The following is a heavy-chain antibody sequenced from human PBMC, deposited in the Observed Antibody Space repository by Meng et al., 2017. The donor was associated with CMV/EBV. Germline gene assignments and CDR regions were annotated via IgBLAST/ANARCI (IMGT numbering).Heavy chain of an antibody. V-gene: IGHV4-59*01. CDR1: GGSISTYY. J-gene: IGHJ4*02. D-gene: IGHD5-24*01. Sequence: SETLSLTCTVSGGSISTYYWSWMRQPPGKGLEWIGHIYYSESAKYNPSLKSRVTISVDTSKNQFSLKLRSVTAADTAVYYCVRTSPHGNSDYWGQGTLVTVSS. CDR3: VRTSPHGNSDY. CDR2: IYYSESA.